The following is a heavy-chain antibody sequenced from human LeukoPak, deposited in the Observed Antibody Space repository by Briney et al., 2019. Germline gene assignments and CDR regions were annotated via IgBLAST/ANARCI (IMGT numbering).Heavy chain of an antibody. D-gene: IGHD6-13*01. J-gene: IGHJ4*02. CDR1: GFTFSSYS. V-gene: IGHV3-48*04. CDR3: VRDGGSSWSPQALDY. CDR2: ISSSSSTI. Sequence: HPGGSLRLSCAASGFTFSSYSMNWVRQAPGKGLEWVSYISSSSSTIYYADSVKGRFTISRDNAKNSLYLQMNSLRAEDTAVYYCVRDGGSSWSPQALDYWGQGTLVTVSS.